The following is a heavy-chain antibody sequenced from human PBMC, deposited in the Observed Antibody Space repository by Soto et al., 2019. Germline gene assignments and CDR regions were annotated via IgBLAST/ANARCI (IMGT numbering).Heavy chain of an antibody. CDR2: IKQDGSEK. CDR3: ARGAGGRYYNDY. D-gene: IGHD1-26*01. Sequence: GGSLRLSCAASGFTFSSYWMSWVRQAPGEGLEWVANIKQDGSEKYYVDSVKGRFTISRDNAKNTVYLQMNSLRAEDTAVYYCARGAGGRYYNDYWGQGTLVTVSS. CDR1: GFTFSSYW. V-gene: IGHV3-7*01. J-gene: IGHJ4*02.